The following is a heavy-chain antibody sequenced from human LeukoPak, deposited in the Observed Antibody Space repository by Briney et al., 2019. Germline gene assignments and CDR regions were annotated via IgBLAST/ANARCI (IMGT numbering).Heavy chain of an antibody. CDR3: AELGITMIGGV. CDR1: GFTFSSYE. CDR2: ISSSGSTI. D-gene: IGHD3-10*02. V-gene: IGHV3-48*03. J-gene: IGHJ6*04. Sequence: PGGSLRLSCAASGFTFSSYEMNWVPQAPGKGLEWVSYISSSGSTIYYADSVKGLFTISRDNAKNSLYLHKNSLRAEHTAVYYCAELGITMIGGVWGKGTTVTISS.